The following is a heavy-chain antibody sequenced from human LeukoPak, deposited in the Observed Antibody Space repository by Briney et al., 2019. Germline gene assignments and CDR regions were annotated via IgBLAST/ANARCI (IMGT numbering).Heavy chain of an antibody. CDR3: ARDPSVGGFSGSELDF. CDR1: RFTFSNYF. Sequence: PGGSLRLSCAASRFTFSNYFMHWVRQAPGKGLDYLSVISYNGDETYYAKSVKGRFTISRDNSKNTLYLQMGTLRPEDTAVYYCARDPSVGGFSGSELDFWGQGTLVTVSS. V-gene: IGHV3-64*01. D-gene: IGHD3-16*01. J-gene: IGHJ4*02. CDR2: ISYNGDET.